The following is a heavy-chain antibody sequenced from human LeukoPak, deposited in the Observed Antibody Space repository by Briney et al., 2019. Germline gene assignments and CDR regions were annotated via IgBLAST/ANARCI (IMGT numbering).Heavy chain of an antibody. CDR2: ISSSSSTI. Sequence: QTGGSLRLSCAASGFTFSSYSMNWVRQAPGKGLEWVSYISSSSSTIYYADSVMGRFTISRDNAKNSLYLQMNSLRAEDTAVYYCARDSGAYDFWSGYGGYWGQGTLVTVSS. CDR3: ARDSGAYDFWSGYGGY. V-gene: IGHV3-48*01. J-gene: IGHJ4*02. D-gene: IGHD3-3*01. CDR1: GFTFSSYS.